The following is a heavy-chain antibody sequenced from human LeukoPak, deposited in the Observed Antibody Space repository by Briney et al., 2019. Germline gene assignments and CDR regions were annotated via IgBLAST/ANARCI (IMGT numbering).Heavy chain of an antibody. CDR2: IYHSGST. CDR3: ARRAAGANAFDI. D-gene: IGHD6-25*01. Sequence: SETLSLTCAVSGYSISSGYYWGWIRQPPGKGLEWIGSIYHSGSTYYNPSLKSRVTISVDTSKNQFSLKLSSVTAADTAVYYCARRAAGANAFDIWGQGTMVTVSS. J-gene: IGHJ3*02. V-gene: IGHV4-38-2*01. CDR1: GYSISSGYY.